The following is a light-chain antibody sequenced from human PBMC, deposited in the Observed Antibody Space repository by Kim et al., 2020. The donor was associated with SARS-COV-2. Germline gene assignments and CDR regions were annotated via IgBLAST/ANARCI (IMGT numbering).Light chain of an antibody. V-gene: IGKV3-20*01. J-gene: IGKJ1*01. Sequence: EIMLTQSPGTLSLSPGERATLSCRASQTIDSRYLAWYQKKPGQAPRLLLYGASNRATGIPERFAGDGSGTDFTLTINRLEPEDFAVFYCQQYDRSPGTFGQGTKVDIK. CDR1: QTIDSRY. CDR2: GAS. CDR3: QQYDRSPGT.